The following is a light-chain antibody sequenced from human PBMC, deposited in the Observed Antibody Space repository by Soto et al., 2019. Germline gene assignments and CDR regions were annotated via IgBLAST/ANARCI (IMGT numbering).Light chain of an antibody. CDR2: GNN. CDR1: SSNIGSGYD. J-gene: IGLJ3*02. V-gene: IGLV1-40*01. CDR3: QSFDSRLSGWV. Sequence: QSVLTQPPSVSGAPGQRVTISCTGSSSNIGSGYDVHWYQQLPGAAPKLLIYGNNNRPSGVPDRFSGSKSGTSASLAIIGLQSEDEGDYHCQSFDSRLSGWVFGGGTKLTVL.